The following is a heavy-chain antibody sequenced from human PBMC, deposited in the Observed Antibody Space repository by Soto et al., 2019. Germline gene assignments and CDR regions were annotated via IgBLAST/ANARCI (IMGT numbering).Heavy chain of an antibody. Sequence: GGSLRLSCAASGFTFSSYSMNWVRQAPGKGLEWVSSISHNSNNKYYPDSTKGRFTISRDNARNSLSLQMNSLRDEDTAVYYCTTDSILAPLFHWGQGTLVTVSS. D-gene: IGHD3-3*02. CDR1: GFTFSSYS. CDR3: TTDSILAPLFH. J-gene: IGHJ4*02. CDR2: ISHNSNNK. V-gene: IGHV3-48*02.